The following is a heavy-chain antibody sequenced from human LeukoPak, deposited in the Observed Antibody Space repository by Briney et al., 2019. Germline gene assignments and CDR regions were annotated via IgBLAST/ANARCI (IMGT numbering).Heavy chain of an antibody. CDR1: GLTFSNHA. J-gene: IGHJ4*02. D-gene: IGHD2-15*01. Sequence: GGSLRLSCAASGLTFSNHAMTWVRQAPGKGLEWVSTISGLGDETFYVDSVKGRFTISRDNSMNTLYLQMNSLRGEDTALYYYAKGGRLQMTDYWGQGTLVTVSS. CDR2: ISGLGDET. V-gene: IGHV3-23*01. CDR3: AKGGRLQMTDY.